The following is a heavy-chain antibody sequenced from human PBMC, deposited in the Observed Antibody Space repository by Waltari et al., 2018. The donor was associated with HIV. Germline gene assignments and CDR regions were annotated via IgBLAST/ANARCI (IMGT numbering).Heavy chain of an antibody. CDR1: GFTFSSYS. J-gene: IGHJ6*02. CDR2: ISSSSSTI. Sequence: EVQLVESGGGLVQPGGSLSLFCAASGFTFSSYSMNWVRQAPGKGREWVSYISSSSSTIYYADSVKGRFTISRDNAKNSLYLQMNSLRAEDTAVYYCASRGGGYCSGGSCHSHYYYGMDVWGQGTTVTVSS. CDR3: ASRGGGYCSGGSCHSHYYYGMDV. V-gene: IGHV3-48*04. D-gene: IGHD2-15*01.